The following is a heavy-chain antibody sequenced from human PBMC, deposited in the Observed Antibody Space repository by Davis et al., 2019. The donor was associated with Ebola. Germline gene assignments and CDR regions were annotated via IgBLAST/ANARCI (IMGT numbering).Heavy chain of an antibody. Sequence: GESLKISCAASGFTVSSNYMSWVRQAPGKGLVWVSRINSDGSSTNYADSVKGRFTISRDNAKNTLYLQMNSLRAEDTAVFYCARSRYSSDCFDYWGQGTLVTVSS. CDR2: INSDGSST. D-gene: IGHD6-19*01. CDR1: GFTVSSNY. CDR3: ARSRYSSDCFDY. V-gene: IGHV3-74*01. J-gene: IGHJ4*02.